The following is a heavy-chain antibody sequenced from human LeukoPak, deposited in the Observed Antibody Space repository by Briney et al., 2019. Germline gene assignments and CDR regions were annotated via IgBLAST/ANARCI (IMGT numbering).Heavy chain of an antibody. J-gene: IGHJ6*02. Sequence: PGGSLRLSCAASGFTFSSYGMHWVRQAPGKGLEWVAVISYDASNKYYADSVKGRFTISRDNSKNTLYLQMSSLRTEDTAVYYCARDRYCSGGTCYSPKYYGMDVWGQGTTVTVSS. D-gene: IGHD2-15*01. CDR1: GFTFSSYG. CDR2: ISYDASNK. CDR3: ARDRYCSGGTCYSPKYYGMDV. V-gene: IGHV3-30*03.